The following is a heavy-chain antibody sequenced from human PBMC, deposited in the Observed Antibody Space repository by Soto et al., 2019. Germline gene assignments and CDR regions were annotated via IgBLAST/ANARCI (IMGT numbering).Heavy chain of an antibody. CDR2: ISGSGGST. CDR3: AKAGEIFGVVIYYYYGMDV. Sequence: GGSLRLSCAASGFTFSSYAMSWVRQAPGKGLEWVSAISGSGGSTYFADSVKGRFTISRDNSKNTLYLQMNSLRAEDTAVYYCAKAGEIFGVVIYYYYGMDVWGQGTTVTVSS. J-gene: IGHJ6*02. CDR1: GFTFSSYA. D-gene: IGHD3-3*01. V-gene: IGHV3-23*01.